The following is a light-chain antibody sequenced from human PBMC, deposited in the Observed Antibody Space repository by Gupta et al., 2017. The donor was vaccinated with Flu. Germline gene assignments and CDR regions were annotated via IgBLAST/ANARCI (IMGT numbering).Light chain of an antibody. V-gene: IGKV3-11*01. CDR3: QQRSYWPLS. CDR2: DAS. Sequence: EIVLTQSPATLSLSPGERATLSYRASQSVSRYLAWYQQKPGQAPRLLIYDASNRATGIPARFSGSGSGTDFILTISSLEPEDFAVYYCQQRSYWPLSFGGGTKVEIK. J-gene: IGKJ4*01. CDR1: QSVSRY.